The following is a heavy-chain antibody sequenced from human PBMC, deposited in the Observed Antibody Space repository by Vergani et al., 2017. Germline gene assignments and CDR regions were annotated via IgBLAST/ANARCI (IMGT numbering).Heavy chain of an antibody. V-gene: IGHV3-23*01. CDR3: AXDQQRKMIVVVKGAFDI. Sequence: EVQLLESGGGLVQPGGSLRLSCAASGFTFSSYAMSWVRQAPGKGLEWVSAISGSGGSTYYADSVKGRFTISRDNSKNTLYLQMNSLRAEDTAVYYCAXDQQRKMIVVVKGAFDIWGQGTMVTGSS. CDR1: GFTFSSYA. CDR2: ISGSGGST. D-gene: IGHD3-22*01. J-gene: IGHJ3*02.